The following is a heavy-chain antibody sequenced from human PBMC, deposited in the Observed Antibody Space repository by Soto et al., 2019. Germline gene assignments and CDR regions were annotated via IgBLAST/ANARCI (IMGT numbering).Heavy chain of an antibody. Sequence: ASVKVSCKASGYTFTSYAMHWVRQAPGQRLEWMGWINAGNGNTKYSQKFQGRVTITRDTSASTAYMELSSLRSEDTAVYYCARGLRQIYYYYYMDVWGKGTTVTVSS. V-gene: IGHV1-3*01. CDR3: ARGLRQIYYYYYMDV. CDR1: GYTFTSYA. CDR2: INAGNGNT. J-gene: IGHJ6*03. D-gene: IGHD4-17*01.